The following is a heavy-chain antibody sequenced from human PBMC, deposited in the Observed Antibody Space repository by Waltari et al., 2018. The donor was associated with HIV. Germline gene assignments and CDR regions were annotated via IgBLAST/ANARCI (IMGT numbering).Heavy chain of an antibody. CDR3: ARGLPPWGNYFDY. Sequence: QLQESGPGLVKPSQPLSLACPVSGASISSGGYYWSWIRQHPEKGLEWIGNIYYRGSTYSNPSRKGRVTLSVDSSKNQFSLKLSSVTAADTAVYFCARGLPPWGNYFDYWGQGTLVTISS. V-gene: IGHV4-31*03. CDR2: IYYRGST. D-gene: IGHD3-16*01. J-gene: IGHJ4*02. CDR1: GASISSGGYY.